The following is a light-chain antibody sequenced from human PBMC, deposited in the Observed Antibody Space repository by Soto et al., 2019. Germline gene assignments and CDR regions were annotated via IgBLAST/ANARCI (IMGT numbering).Light chain of an antibody. J-gene: IGKJ1*01. Sequence: EIVLTQSPDTLSLSPGERATLSCRASQSIASYSLAWYQQKPVQAPRLLIYFASNRATGIPDRFSGSGSGTDFTLTISRLEPEDFAVYFCHQYASSPQTFGQGTKVDIK. V-gene: IGKV3-20*01. CDR3: HQYASSPQT. CDR1: QSIASYS. CDR2: FAS.